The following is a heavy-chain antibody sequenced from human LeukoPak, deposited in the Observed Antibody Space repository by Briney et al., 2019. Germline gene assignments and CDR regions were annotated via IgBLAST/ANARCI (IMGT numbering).Heavy chain of an antibody. CDR2: INPNSGGT. CDR1: RYTLTGYY. CDR3: ARSGIRVVGATNFDY. D-gene: IGHD1-26*01. J-gene: IGHJ4*02. V-gene: IGHV1-2*06. Sequence: ASVKVSCKASRYTLTGYYMHWVRQAPGQGLEWMGRINPNSGGTNYAQKFQGRVTMTRDTSISTAYMELSRLRSDDTAVYYCARSGIRVVGATNFDYWGQGTLVTVSS.